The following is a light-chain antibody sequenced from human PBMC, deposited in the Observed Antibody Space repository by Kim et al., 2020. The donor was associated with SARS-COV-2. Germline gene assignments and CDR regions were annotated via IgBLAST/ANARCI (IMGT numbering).Light chain of an antibody. CDR1: QSVGSSY. V-gene: IGKV3-20*01. Sequence: ETVLTQSPGTLSLSPGESATLSCRASQSVGSSYVAWYQQKPGQAPRLLIYGVSTRATGIPNKFSASGSGTDFTLTISSLEPEDFAVYYCQQYGSSPWTFGLGTKVDIK. CDR2: GVS. CDR3: QQYGSSPWT. J-gene: IGKJ1*01.